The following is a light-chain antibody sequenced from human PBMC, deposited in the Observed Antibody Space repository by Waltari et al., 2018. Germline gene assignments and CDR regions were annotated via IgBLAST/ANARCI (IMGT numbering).Light chain of an antibody. CDR2: VNSDGSH. CDR3: QTGGHGTWV. Sequence: QLVLTQSPSASASLGASVKLTCPLSSGHRSNVLAWLQQQPEKGPRYLMRVNSDGSHSRGDEIPDRFSGSSSGAERYLTISSLQSEDEADYYCQTGGHGTWVFGGGTKLTVL. V-gene: IGLV4-69*01. CDR1: SGHRSNV. J-gene: IGLJ3*02.